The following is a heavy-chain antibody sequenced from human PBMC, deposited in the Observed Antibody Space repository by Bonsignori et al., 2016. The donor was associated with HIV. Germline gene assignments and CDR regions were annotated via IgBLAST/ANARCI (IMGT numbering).Heavy chain of an antibody. Sequence: GGSLRLSCAASGFTFSSYEMNWVRQAPGKGLEWVSYISSSGSTIYYADSVKGRFTISRDNAKNSLYLQMNSLRAEDTAVYYCARVDRTRLLTAFDIWGQGTMVTVSS. D-gene: IGHD2-2*01. CDR1: GFTFSSYE. CDR2: ISSSGSTI. V-gene: IGHV3-48*03. CDR3: ARVDRTRLLTAFDI. J-gene: IGHJ3*02.